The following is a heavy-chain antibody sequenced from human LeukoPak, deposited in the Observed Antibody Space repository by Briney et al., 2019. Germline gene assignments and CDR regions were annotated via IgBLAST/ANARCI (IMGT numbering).Heavy chain of an antibody. CDR2: ISSSGSTI. J-gene: IGHJ4*02. Sequence: GGSLRLSCAASGFTLSSYEMNWVRQAPGKGLEWVSYISSSGSTIYYADSVKGRFTISRDNAKNSLYLQMNSLRAEDTAVYYCARADVGATVDYWGQGTLVTVSS. CDR3: ARADVGATVDY. V-gene: IGHV3-48*03. CDR1: GFTLSSYE. D-gene: IGHD1-26*01.